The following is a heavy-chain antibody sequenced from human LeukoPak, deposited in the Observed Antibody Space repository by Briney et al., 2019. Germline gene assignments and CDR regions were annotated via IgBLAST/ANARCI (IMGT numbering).Heavy chain of an antibody. CDR2: INPSVDVT. D-gene: IGHD2-21*02. V-gene: IGHV1-46*01. Sequence: ASVKVSCKASGYTFSSHSMHWVRQAPGQGLEWMGIINPSVDVTTYAQNFQGRVIMTRDMSTSTVYMELSSLRPEDTAVYYCARDRDWHFDYWGQGTLVTVSS. J-gene: IGHJ4*02. CDR3: ARDRDWHFDY. CDR1: GYTFSSHS.